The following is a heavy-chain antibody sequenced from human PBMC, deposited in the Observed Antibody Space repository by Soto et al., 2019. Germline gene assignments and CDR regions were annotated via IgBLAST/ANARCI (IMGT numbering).Heavy chain of an antibody. Sequence: QVQLVQSGAEVKKPGSSVKVSCKASGGTFSGYAISWVRQAPGQGLEWMGGIIPIFGTANYAQKFQGRVTITADESTSTAYMELSSLRSEDTAVYYCARDPYEYQPHYYYYGMDVWGQGTTVTVSS. CDR1: GGTFSGYA. V-gene: IGHV1-69*01. J-gene: IGHJ6*02. CDR2: IIPIFGTA. CDR3: ARDPYEYQPHYYYYGMDV. D-gene: IGHD2-2*01.